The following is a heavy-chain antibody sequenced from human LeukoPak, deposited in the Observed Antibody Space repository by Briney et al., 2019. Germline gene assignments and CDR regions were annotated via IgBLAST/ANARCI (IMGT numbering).Heavy chain of an antibody. Sequence: PGGSLRLSCAASGFTFSTYAMRELRPAPGMGLEWVAIISGSGGSTYTADSVKGRFTISRDNSENTLYLQMNNLRAEDTAVYYCAKRQYDNGGYFDYWGEGTLVTVSS. J-gene: IGHJ4*02. D-gene: IGHD3-22*01. V-gene: IGHV3-23*01. CDR3: AKRQYDNGGYFDY. CDR1: GFTFSTYA. CDR2: ISGSGGST.